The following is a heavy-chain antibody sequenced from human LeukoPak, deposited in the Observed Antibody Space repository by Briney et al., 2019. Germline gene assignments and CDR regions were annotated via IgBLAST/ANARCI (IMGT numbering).Heavy chain of an antibody. CDR1: GGSINSAGYY. J-gene: IGHJ6*02. CDR2: MYYSGST. V-gene: IGHV4-31*11. D-gene: IGHD3-10*01. CDR3: ARDAEYYYGSGSYSSGIDV. Sequence: SQTLSLTCAVSGGSINSAGYYWSWIRQHPGKGLEWIGYMYYSGSTYYNPSLKSRVTISADRSKNQFSLKLSSVTAADTAVYFCARDAEYYYGSGSYSSGIDVWGQGTTVTVSS.